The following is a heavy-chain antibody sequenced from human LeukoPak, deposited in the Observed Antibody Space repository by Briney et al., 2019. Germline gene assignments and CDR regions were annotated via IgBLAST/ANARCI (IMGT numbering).Heavy chain of an antibody. CDR2: INHSGST. V-gene: IGHV4-34*01. J-gene: IGHJ4*02. CDR3: ARGNSDPHYYDSSGQLAPD. CDR1: GGSLSGYY. D-gene: IGHD3-22*01. Sequence: PSETLSLTCAVYGGSLSGYYWSWIRQPPGKGLEWIGGINHSGSTNYNPSLKSRVTISVDTSKNQFSLKLSSVTAADTAVYYCARGNSDPHYYDSSGQLAPDWGQGTLVTVSS.